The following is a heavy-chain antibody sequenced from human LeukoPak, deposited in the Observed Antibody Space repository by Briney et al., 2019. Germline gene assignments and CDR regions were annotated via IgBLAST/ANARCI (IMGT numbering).Heavy chain of an antibody. J-gene: IGHJ3*02. CDR1: GYTFTSYY. CDR2: INPSGGST. D-gene: IGHD5-24*01. CDR3: ARVRAKATISGAFDI. V-gene: IGHV1-46*01. Sequence: ASVKVSCMASGYTFTSYYMHWVRQAPGQGLEWMGIINPSGGSTSYAQKFQGRVTMTRDTSTSTVYMELSSLRSEDTAVYYCARVRAKATISGAFDIWGQGTMVTVSS.